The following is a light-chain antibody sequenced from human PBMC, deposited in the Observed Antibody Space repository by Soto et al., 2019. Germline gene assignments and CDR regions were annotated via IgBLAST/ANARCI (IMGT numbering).Light chain of an antibody. V-gene: IGKV1-5*01. CDR1: QSISRW. CDR2: DAA. Sequence: DIQLTQSPSTLSASVGDRDPIACRASQSISRWLAWYQQKPGKAPKVLIWDAASLHSGVPSRFSGSGSGTEFTLTISSLQPDDFATYYCQQYNGYSTWTFGQGTKVEIK. CDR3: QQYNGYSTWT. J-gene: IGKJ1*01.